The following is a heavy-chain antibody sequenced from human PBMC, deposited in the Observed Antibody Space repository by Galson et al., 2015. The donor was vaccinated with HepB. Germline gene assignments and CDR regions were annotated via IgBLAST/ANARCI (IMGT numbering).Heavy chain of an antibody. J-gene: IGHJ3*02. V-gene: IGHV3-7*03. CDR3: ARDSSYGGDAFDI. CDR2: IKQDGSEK. CDR1: GFTFSSYW. Sequence: SLRLSCAASGFTFSSYWMSWVRQAPGKGLEWVANIKQDGSEKYYVDSVKGRFTISRDNAKNSLYLQMNSLRAEDTAVYYCARDSSYGGDAFDIWGQGTMVTVSS. D-gene: IGHD4-23*01.